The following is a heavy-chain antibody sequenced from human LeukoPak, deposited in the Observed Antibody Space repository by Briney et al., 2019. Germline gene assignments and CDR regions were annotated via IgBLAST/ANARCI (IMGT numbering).Heavy chain of an antibody. D-gene: IGHD1-1*01. Sequence: PGGSLRLSCAASGFTFSSYAISWVRQAPGKGLEWVSAISGSGGSTFYADSVKGRFTISRDNSKNSLHLQMDSLRVEDTAVYFCARVEATTGRNYHYYYMDVWGKGTTVTVSS. CDR2: ISGSGGST. CDR3: ARVEATTGRNYHYYYMDV. CDR1: GFTFSSYA. V-gene: IGHV3-23*01. J-gene: IGHJ6*03.